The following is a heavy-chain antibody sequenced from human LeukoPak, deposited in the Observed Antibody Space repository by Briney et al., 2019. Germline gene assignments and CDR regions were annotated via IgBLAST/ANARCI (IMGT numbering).Heavy chain of an antibody. D-gene: IGHD2-15*01. Sequence: GGSLRLSCAASGFTFSRFWMTWVRQAPGKGLEWVSYISSSGSTIYYADSVKGRFTISRDNAKNSLYLQMNSLRAEDTAVYYCARGLIVVVVAATPDYDYWGQGTLVTVSS. J-gene: IGHJ4*02. V-gene: IGHV3-48*04. CDR3: ARGLIVVVVAATPDYDY. CDR2: ISSSGSTI. CDR1: GFTFSRFW.